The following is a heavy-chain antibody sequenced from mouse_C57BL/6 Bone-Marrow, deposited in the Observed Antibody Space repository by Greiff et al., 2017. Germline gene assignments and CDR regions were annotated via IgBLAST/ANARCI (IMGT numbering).Heavy chain of an antibody. J-gene: IGHJ3*01. CDR1: GFTFSDYG. D-gene: IGHD2-4*01. Sequence: EVQRVESGGGLVKPGGSLKLSCAASGFTFSDYGMHWVRQAPEKGLEWVAYISSGSSTIYYADTVKGRFTISRDNAKNTLFLQMTSLRSEDTAMYYCAKNDYDKMAWVAYWGQGTLVTVSA. V-gene: IGHV5-17*01. CDR2: ISSGSSTI. CDR3: AKNDYDKMAWVAY.